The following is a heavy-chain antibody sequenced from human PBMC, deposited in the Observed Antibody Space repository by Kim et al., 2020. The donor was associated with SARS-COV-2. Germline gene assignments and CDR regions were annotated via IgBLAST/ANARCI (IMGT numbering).Heavy chain of an antibody. Sequence: YNGNTNNAQKLQGRVTMTPDTSTSTAYMALRSLRSDDTAVYYCARDPVDYWGQGTLVTVSS. V-gene: IGHV1-18*01. CDR2: YNGNT. J-gene: IGHJ4*02. CDR3: ARDPVDY.